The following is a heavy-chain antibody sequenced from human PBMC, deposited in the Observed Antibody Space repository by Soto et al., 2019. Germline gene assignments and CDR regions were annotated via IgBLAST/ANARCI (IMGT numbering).Heavy chain of an antibody. Sequence: GGSLRLSCAASGFTFSSYSMNWVRQAPGKGLEWVSYISSSSSTIYYADSVKGRFTISRDNAKNSLYLQMNSQRAEDTAVYYCARERRWVTRHGAFDIWGQGTMVTDSS. CDR3: ARERRWVTRHGAFDI. CDR2: ISSSSSTI. D-gene: IGHD4-4*01. J-gene: IGHJ3*02. CDR1: GFTFSSYS. V-gene: IGHV3-48*01.